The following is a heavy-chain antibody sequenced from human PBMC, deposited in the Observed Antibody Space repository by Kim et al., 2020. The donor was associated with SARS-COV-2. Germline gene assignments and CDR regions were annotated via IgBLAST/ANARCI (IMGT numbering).Heavy chain of an antibody. D-gene: IGHD2-15*01. J-gene: IGHJ5*02. V-gene: IGHV3-15*01. CDR3: TTGGGYCSGGSCYGP. Sequence: APAKGRFTNSRDDSKNTLYLQMNSLKTEDTAVYYCTTGGGYCSGGSCYGPWGQGTLVTVSS.